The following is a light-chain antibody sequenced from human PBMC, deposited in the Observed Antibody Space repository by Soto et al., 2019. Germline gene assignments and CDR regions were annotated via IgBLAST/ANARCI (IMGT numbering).Light chain of an antibody. CDR1: QDIRND. Sequence: DIPMTQSPSSLSASVGDRVLITCRASQDIRNDLGWYQQKPGKAPRRLIYAASNLQSGVPSRFRGSGSGTEFTLTISSLQPEDFASYYCLQQSTFPRTFGQGTKVEIK. V-gene: IGKV1-17*01. J-gene: IGKJ1*01. CDR3: LQQSTFPRT. CDR2: AAS.